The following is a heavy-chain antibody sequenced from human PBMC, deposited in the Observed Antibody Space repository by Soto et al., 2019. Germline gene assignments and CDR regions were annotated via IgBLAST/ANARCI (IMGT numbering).Heavy chain of an antibody. J-gene: IGHJ4*02. Sequence: SLRLSCAASGFTFSSYGMHWVRQAPGKGLEWVAVISYDGSNKYYADSVKGRFTISRDNSKNTLYLQMNSLRAEDTAVYYCAKDIGTAMVDYWGQGTLVTVSS. CDR3: AKDIGTAMVDY. CDR2: ISYDGSNK. V-gene: IGHV3-30*18. CDR1: GFTFSSYG. D-gene: IGHD5-18*01.